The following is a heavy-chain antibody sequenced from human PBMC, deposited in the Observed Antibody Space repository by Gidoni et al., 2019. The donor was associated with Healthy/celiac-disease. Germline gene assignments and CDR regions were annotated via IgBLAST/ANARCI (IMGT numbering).Heavy chain of an antibody. CDR1: GFTFSSYS. J-gene: IGHJ4*02. V-gene: IGHV3-21*01. Sequence: EVQLVESGGGLVKPGGSLRLSCAASGFTFSSYSMNWVRQAPGKGLEWVSSISSSSSYIYYADSVKGRFTISRDNAKNSLYLQMNSLRAEDTAVYYCARDRITFGGVIVRLDYWGQGTLVTVSS. CDR3: ARDRITFGGVIVRLDY. CDR2: ISSSSSYI. D-gene: IGHD3-16*02.